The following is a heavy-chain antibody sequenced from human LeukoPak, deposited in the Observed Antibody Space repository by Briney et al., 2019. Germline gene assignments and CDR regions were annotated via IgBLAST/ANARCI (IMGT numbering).Heavy chain of an antibody. J-gene: IGHJ4*02. D-gene: IGHD3-3*01. CDR3: ARSRVKGTIEEYYFDY. Sequence: PSETLSLTCTVSGGSISSYYWSWIRQPPGKGLEWIGYIYYTGSTNYNPSLKSRVTISVDTSKKQFSLKLSSVTTADTAVYYCARSRVKGTIEEYYFDYWGQGTLVTVSS. V-gene: IGHV4-59*01. CDR2: IYYTGST. CDR1: GGSISSYY.